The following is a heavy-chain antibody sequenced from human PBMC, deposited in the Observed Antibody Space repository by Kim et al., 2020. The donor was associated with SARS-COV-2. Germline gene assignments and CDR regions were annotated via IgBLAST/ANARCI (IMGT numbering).Heavy chain of an antibody. J-gene: IGHJ4*02. CDR1: GFTFSDYY. D-gene: IGHD6-19*01. Sequence: GGSLRLSCAASGFTFSDYYMSWIRQAPGKGLEWVSYISSSGSYTNYADSVKGRFTISRDNSKNSLYLQMNSLRAEDTAVYYCARDKWQWLVDRTTIPPPLDWGQGTLVTVSS. V-gene: IGHV3-11*05. CDR2: ISSSGSYT. CDR3: ARDKWQWLVDRTTIPPPLD.